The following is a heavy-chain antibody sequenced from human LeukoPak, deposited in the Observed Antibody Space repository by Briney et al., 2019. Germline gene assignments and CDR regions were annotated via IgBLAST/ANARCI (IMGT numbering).Heavy chain of an antibody. CDR2: IIPIFGTA. J-gene: IGHJ4*02. Sequence: SVKVSCKASGGTFSSYAISWVRQAPGQGLEWMGGIIPIFGTANYAQKFQGRVTITTDESTSTAYMELSSLRSEDTAVYYCAREVGYCSSTSCPSDYWGQGTLVTVSS. D-gene: IGHD2-2*03. V-gene: IGHV1-69*05. CDR3: AREVGYCSSTSCPSDY. CDR1: GGTFSSYA.